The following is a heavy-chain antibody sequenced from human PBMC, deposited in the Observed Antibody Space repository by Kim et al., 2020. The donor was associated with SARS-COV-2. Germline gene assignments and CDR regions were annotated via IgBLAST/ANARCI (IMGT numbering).Heavy chain of an antibody. CDR2: IYHSGST. CDR3: ARSPVNIEDRSGYYFYYYGMDV. J-gene: IGHJ6*02. Sequence: SETLSLTCAVSGGSISSSNWWSWVRQPPGKGLEWIGEIYHSGSTKYNPSLKSRVTMSVDKSKNQFSVKLRFVTAADTAVYFCARSPVNIEDRSGYYFYYYGMDVWGQGTTVTVSS. D-gene: IGHD3-22*01. V-gene: IGHV4-4*02. CDR1: GGSISSSNW.